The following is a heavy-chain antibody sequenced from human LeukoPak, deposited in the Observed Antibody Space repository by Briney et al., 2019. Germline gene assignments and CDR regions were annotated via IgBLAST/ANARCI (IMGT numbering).Heavy chain of an antibody. CDR2: VDPEDGET. J-gene: IGHJ4*02. CDR1: GYTFTDYY. CDR3: ATGYDYVWGSYRCD. V-gene: IGHV1-69-2*01. Sequence: ASVKVSCKASGYTFTDYYIHWVQQAPGKGPEWMGRVDPEDGETIYADKLQGRVTISADTSTDTAYKELSSLRSEDTAVYYCATGYDYVWGSYRCDWGQGTLVTVSS. D-gene: IGHD3-16*02.